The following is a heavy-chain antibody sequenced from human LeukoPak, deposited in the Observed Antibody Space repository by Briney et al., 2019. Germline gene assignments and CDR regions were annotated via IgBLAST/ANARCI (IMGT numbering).Heavy chain of an antibody. CDR3: ARRAPGFSSGWLDY. J-gene: IGHJ4*02. D-gene: IGHD6-19*01. V-gene: IGHV3-23*01. Sequence: SGGSLRLSCAASGFTFSSYAMSWVRQAPGKGLEWVSAISGSGGSTYYADSVKGRFTISRDNSKHTLFLQMGSLRTEDLAMYYCARRAPGFSSGWLDYWGQGTPVTVSS. CDR1: GFTFSSYA. CDR2: ISGSGGST.